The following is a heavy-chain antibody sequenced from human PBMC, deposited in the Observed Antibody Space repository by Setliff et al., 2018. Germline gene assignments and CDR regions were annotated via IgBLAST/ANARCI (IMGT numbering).Heavy chain of an antibody. CDR3: AREDYYDSSGYYYDGGIDY. D-gene: IGHD3-22*01. Sequence: PGGSLRLSCAASGFTFRSYAMSWVRQAPGKGLEWVSAISGSGGSTYYADSVKGRFTISGDNAKNSLYLQMNSLRAEDTAVYYCAREDYYDSSGYYYDGGIDYWGQGTLVTVSS. CDR2: ISGSGGST. CDR1: GFTFRSYA. J-gene: IGHJ4*02. V-gene: IGHV3-23*01.